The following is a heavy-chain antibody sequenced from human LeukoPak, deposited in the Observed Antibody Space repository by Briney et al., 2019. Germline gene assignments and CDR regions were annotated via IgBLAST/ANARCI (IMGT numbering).Heavy chain of an antibody. Sequence: GGSLRLSCAASGFTFSSYEMNWVRQAPGKGLEWVSYISSSGSTIYYADSVKGRFTISRDNAKNSLYLQMNSLRAEDTAVYYCAREILAPGKTHDYWGQGTLVTVSS. J-gene: IGHJ4*02. V-gene: IGHV3-48*03. CDR2: ISSSGSTI. CDR1: GFTFSSYE. CDR3: AREILAPGKTHDY.